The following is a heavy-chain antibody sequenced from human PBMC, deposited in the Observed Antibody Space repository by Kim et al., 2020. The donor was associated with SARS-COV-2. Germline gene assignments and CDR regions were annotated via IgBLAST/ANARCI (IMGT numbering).Heavy chain of an antibody. CDR3: AKGERYSGYDWFDY. D-gene: IGHD5-12*01. Sequence: ADPVKGRFTISRDNSKNTLYLQMNSLRAEDTAVYYCAKGERYSGYDWFDYWGQGTLVTVSS. J-gene: IGHJ4*02. V-gene: IGHV3-23*01.